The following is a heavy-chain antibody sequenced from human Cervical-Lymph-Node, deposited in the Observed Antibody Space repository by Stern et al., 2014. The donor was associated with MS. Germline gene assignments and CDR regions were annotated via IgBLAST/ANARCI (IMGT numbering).Heavy chain of an antibody. Sequence: DQLVESGAEVKKPGASVKVSCMASGYSFTSSFINWVRQAPGQGLEWMGIINPSAGNTNYAQKFQGRVVMTSDTSTGTVYMELSSLRSEDTAVYYCARDEGADYWGQGTLVTVSS. CDR1: GYSFTSSF. CDR3: ARDEGADY. CDR2: INPSAGNT. V-gene: IGHV1-46*01. J-gene: IGHJ4*02.